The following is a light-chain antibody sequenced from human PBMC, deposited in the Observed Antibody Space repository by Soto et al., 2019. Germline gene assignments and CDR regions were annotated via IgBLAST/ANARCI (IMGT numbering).Light chain of an antibody. J-gene: IGKJ1*01. Sequence: IRMTQSPSSFSASTGDRVTITFRASQSISGWLAWFQQKPGKAPKLLIYDASSLESGVPSRFSGSGSGTEFTLTITSLQPDDFATYYCQQYVFYRGTFGQGTKVDIK. CDR1: QSISGW. CDR2: DAS. V-gene: IGKV1-5*01. CDR3: QQYVFYRGT.